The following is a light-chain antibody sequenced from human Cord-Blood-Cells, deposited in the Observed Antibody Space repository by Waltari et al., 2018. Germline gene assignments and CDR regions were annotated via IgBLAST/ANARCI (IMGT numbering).Light chain of an antibody. J-gene: IGKJ2*03. Sequence: ETELTQSPGTLSLSPGARATLSCRASQSVSSSYLAWYQQKPGQAPRLLIYGASSRATGIPDRFSGSGSGTDFTLTISRLEPEDFAVYDCQQYGSSPYSFGQGTKLESK. CDR3: QQYGSSPYS. V-gene: IGKV3-20*01. CDR1: QSVSSSY. CDR2: GAS.